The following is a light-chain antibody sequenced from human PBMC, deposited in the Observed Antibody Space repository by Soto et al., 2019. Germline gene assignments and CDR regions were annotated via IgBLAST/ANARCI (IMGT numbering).Light chain of an antibody. Sequence: QSALTQPPSASGSPGQSVTISCTGTSSDVGGYNYVSWYQQHPRKAPKVMIYEGNKRPSGVPDRFSGSKSGNTASLTISGLQAEDEADYYCKAYTGINNWVFGGGTKLTVL. J-gene: IGLJ3*02. CDR1: SSDVGGYNY. V-gene: IGLV2-8*01. CDR2: EGN. CDR3: KAYTGINNWV.